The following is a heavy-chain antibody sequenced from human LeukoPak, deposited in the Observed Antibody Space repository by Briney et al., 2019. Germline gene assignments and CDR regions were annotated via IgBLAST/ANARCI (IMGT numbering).Heavy chain of an antibody. CDR1: RGTFSSYA. D-gene: IGHD6-25*01. J-gene: IGHJ4*02. CDR2: IIPTFGTA. CDR3: ARAGGRTPYSSAPLYYFDY. V-gene: IGHV1-69*05. Sequence: SVKVSCKASRGTFSSYAISWVRQAPAQGREWMGGIIPTFGTANYPQKFQGRVTITTAESTRTAYMELSSLRSEDTAVYYCARAGGRTPYSSAPLYYFDYWGQGTLVTVSS.